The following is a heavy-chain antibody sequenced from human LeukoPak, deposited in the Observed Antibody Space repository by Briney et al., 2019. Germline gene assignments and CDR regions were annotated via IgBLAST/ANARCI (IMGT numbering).Heavy chain of an antibody. CDR1: GFTLGNYW. J-gene: IGHJ4*02. CDR3: AYSDHFDT. Sequence: ETGGSLRLSCAASGFTLGNYWMHWVRQAPGKGLVWVSRGDGDGSHSTYADSVKDRFTISRDNAKNTLYLQMNRLTGEDTAVYYCAYSDHFDTWGQGTLVTVSS. D-gene: IGHD4-17*01. CDR2: GDGDGSHS. V-gene: IGHV3-74*03.